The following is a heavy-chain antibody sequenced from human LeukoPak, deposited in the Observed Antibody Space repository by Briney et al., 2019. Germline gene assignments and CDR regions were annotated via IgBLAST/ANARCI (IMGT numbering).Heavy chain of an antibody. D-gene: IGHD2-2*01. CDR1: GYTFTGYY. J-gene: IGHJ6*02. CDR3: ARARLHTENCSSTSCHEAHYYYGMDV. V-gene: IGHV1-2*02. Sequence: ASVKVSCKASGYTFTGYYMHWVRQAPGQGLEWMGWINPNSGGTNYAQKFQGRVTMTRDTSISTAYMELSRLRSDDTAVYYCARARLHTENCSSTSCHEAHYYYGMDVWGQGTTVTVSS. CDR2: INPNSGGT.